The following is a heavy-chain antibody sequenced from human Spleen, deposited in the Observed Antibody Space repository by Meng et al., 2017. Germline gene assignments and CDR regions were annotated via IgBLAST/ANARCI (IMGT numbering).Heavy chain of an antibody. D-gene: IGHD2-15*01. Sequence: GSLRLSCTVSGGSISSYYWSWIRQPPGKGLEWIGYIYYSGSSNYNPSLKSRVAISLDTSKNQFSLNVISVTAADTAVYYCARWPHDTSGIAYWGQGALVTVSS. CDR2: IYYSGSS. J-gene: IGHJ4*02. CDR1: GGSISSYY. CDR3: ARWPHDTSGIAY. V-gene: IGHV4-59*08.